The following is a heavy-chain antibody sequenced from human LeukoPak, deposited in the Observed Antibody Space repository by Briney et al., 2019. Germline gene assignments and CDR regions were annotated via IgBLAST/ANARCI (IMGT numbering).Heavy chain of an antibody. CDR1: GFTFSSYG. D-gene: IGHD6-6*01. CDR3: AKDLSPYSSSLTFDY. J-gene: IGHJ4*02. Sequence: GGSLRLSCAASGFTFSSYGMHWVRQAPGKGLEWVAFIRYDGSNKYYADSVKGRFTISRDNSKNTLYLQMNSLRAEDTAVYYCAKDLSPYSSSLTFDYWGQGTLVTVSS. V-gene: IGHV3-30*02. CDR2: IRYDGSNK.